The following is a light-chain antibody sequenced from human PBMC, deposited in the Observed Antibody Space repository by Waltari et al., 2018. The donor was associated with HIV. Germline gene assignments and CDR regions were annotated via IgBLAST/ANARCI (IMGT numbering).Light chain of an antibody. Sequence: QTVVTQEPSLTVSPGGTVTLTCASSTGAVTSGNSPNWFQQKPGQAPRGLIYSTSNKNSLTPARFSGSLLEGKAALTLSGVQPEDEAEYYCLLYYGGAQRYVFGTGTKVTVL. CDR2: STS. J-gene: IGLJ1*01. CDR3: LLYYGGAQRYV. V-gene: IGLV7-43*01. CDR1: TGAVTSGNS.